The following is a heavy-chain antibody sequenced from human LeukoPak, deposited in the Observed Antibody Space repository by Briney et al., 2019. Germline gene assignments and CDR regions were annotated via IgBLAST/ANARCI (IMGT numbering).Heavy chain of an antibody. J-gene: IGHJ6*03. CDR2: IIPIFGTA. CDR1: GGTFSSYA. V-gene: IGHV1-69*06. CDR3: AREKRGYSYMVTAGFYYYYYMDV. Sequence: SVKVSCKASGGTFSSYAISWVRQAPGQGLEWMGGIIPIFGTANYAQKFQGRVTITADKSTSTAYMELSSLRSEDTAVYYCAREKRGYSYMVTAGFYYYYYMDVWGKGTTVTISS. D-gene: IGHD5-18*01.